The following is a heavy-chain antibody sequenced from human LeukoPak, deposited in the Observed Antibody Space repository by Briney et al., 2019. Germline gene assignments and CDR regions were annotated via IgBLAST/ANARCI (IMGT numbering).Heavy chain of an antibody. CDR3: ARIMIVVVIADY. J-gene: IGHJ4*02. V-gene: IGHV4-59*08. CDR2: IYYSGST. CDR1: GGSISSYY. Sequence: PSETLSLTCTVSGGSISSYYWSWIRQPPGKGLEWIGYIYYSGSTNYNPSLKSRVTISVDTSKNQFSLKLSSVTAADTAVYYCARIMIVVVIADYWGQGTLVTVSS. D-gene: IGHD3-22*01.